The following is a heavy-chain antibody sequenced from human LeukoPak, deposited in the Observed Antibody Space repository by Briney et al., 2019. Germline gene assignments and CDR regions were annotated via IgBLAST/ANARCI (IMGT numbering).Heavy chain of an antibody. V-gene: IGHV1-8*01. CDR2: MNPNSGNT. Sequence: GASVKVSCKASGYTFTSYDIHWVRQATGQGLEWMGWMNPNSGNTGYAQKFQGRVTMTRNTSISTAYMELSSLRSEDTAVYYCARGNRPSPVLRFLEWLQYYFDYWGQGTLVTVSS. J-gene: IGHJ4*02. D-gene: IGHD3-3*01. CDR3: ARGNRPSPVLRFLEWLQYYFDY. CDR1: GYTFTSYD.